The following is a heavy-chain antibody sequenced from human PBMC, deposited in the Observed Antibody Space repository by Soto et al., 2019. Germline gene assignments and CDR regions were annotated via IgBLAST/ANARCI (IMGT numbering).Heavy chain of an antibody. CDR2: IHYNGNT. J-gene: IGHJ4*02. Sequence: SETLSLTCTVSGDSIGAYSWSWVRQPPGKGLEWIGNIHYNGNTKYNPSLKSRVSMSVDTSKNQFSLRLISVTAADTAKYFCAREGNLGRWLQPLDFWGQGTLVTVSS. V-gene: IGHV4-59*01. D-gene: IGHD5-12*01. CDR1: GDSIGAYS. CDR3: AREGNLGRWLQPLDF.